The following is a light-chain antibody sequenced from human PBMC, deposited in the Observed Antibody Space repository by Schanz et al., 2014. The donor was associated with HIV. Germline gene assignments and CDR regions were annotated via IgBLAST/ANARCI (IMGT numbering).Light chain of an antibody. Sequence: QSALTQPASVSGSPGQSISISCTGSSSDIGGYKYVSWYQQHPDKAPKLVIFDVIKRPSGVSNRFSGSKSGNTASLTISGLQADDEADYYCSSYTSSNTYVFGTGTKLTV. CDR3: SSYTSSNTYV. CDR2: DVI. V-gene: IGLV2-14*03. J-gene: IGLJ1*01. CDR1: SSDIGGYKY.